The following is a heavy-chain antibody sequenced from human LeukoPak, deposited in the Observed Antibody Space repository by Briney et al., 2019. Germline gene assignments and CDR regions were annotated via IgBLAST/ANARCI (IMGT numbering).Heavy chain of an antibody. J-gene: IGHJ4*02. V-gene: IGHV3-23*01. CDR2: ISGSGGRT. Sequence: GGSLRPSCAASGFTFSSYTMSWVRQAPGKGLGWVSAISGSGGRTYYADSVKGRFTISRDNSKNTLYLQMNSLRAEDTAVYYCAPGGPGYYFDYWGQGTLVTVSS. CDR3: APGGPGYYFDY. CDR1: GFTFSSYT. D-gene: IGHD3-10*01.